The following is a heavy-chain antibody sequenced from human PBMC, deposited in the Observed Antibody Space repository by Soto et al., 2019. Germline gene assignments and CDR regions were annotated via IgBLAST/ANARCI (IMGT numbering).Heavy chain of an antibody. CDR3: ATAVDTAMGLYYYYYMDV. Sequence: EVQLVESGGGLVQPGGSLRLSCAASGFTFSSYWMHWVRQAPGKGLVWVSRINSDGSSTSYADSVKGRFTISRDNAKNTLYLQMNSLRAEDTAVYYCATAVDTAMGLYYYYYMDVWGKGTTVTVSS. CDR1: GFTFSSYW. D-gene: IGHD5-18*01. J-gene: IGHJ6*03. V-gene: IGHV3-74*01. CDR2: INSDGSST.